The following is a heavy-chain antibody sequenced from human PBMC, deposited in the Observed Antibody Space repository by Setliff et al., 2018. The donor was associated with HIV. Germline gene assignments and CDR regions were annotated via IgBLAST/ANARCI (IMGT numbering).Heavy chain of an antibody. J-gene: IGHJ6*02. V-gene: IGHV1-69*13. Sequence: GASVNVSCKASGGTFSSYAISWVRQAPGQGLEWMGGIIPIFGTTNYAQKFQGRVTITADEWTSTAYMELSSLRSEDTAVYYCARDPSIAVAGAAVWGQGTTVTVSS. CDR1: GGTFSSYA. D-gene: IGHD6-19*01. CDR3: ARDPSIAVAGAAV. CDR2: IIPIFGTT.